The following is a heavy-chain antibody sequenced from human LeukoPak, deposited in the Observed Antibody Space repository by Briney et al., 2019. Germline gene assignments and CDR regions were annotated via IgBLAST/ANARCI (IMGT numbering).Heavy chain of an antibody. J-gene: IGHJ6*02. CDR2: MYVTGTT. CDR1: GGSISDSY. CDR3: ARENYYDSSGYSEGMDV. D-gene: IGHD3-22*01. Sequence: SETLSLTCTVSGGSISDSYLSWIRQPAGKGLEWIGRMYVTGTTNYNPSLRSRVTMSMDTSKNQFSLRLGSVTAADTAVYYCARENYYDSSGYSEGMDVWGQGTTVIVSS. V-gene: IGHV4-4*07.